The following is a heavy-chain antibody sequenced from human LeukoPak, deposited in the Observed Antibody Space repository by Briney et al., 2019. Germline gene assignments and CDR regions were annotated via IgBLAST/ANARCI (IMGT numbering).Heavy chain of an antibody. D-gene: IGHD5-24*01. Sequence: GASVKVSCKASGYTFTSYDINWVRQATGQGLEWMGWMNPNSGGTNYAQKFQGRVTMTRDTSISTAYMELSRLRSDDTAVYYCARDEEMATYDYWGQGTLVTVS. CDR1: GYTFTSYD. V-gene: IGHV1-2*02. CDR3: ARDEEMATYDY. J-gene: IGHJ4*02. CDR2: MNPNSGGT.